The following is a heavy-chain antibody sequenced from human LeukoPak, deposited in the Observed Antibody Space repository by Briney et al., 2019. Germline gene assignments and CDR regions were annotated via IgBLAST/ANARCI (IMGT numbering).Heavy chain of an antibody. CDR1: GGSFSGYY. D-gene: IGHD1-26*01. J-gene: IGHJ3*02. V-gene: IGHV4-34*01. CDR2: INHSGST. CDR3: ARRRRIVGATPGAFGI. Sequence: SSETLSLTCAVDGGSFSGYYWSWIRQPPGKGLEWIGEINHSGSTNYNPSLKSRVTISVDTPKNQFSLKLRSVNAADTAVYYCARRRRIVGATPGAFGIWGQGTMVSVS.